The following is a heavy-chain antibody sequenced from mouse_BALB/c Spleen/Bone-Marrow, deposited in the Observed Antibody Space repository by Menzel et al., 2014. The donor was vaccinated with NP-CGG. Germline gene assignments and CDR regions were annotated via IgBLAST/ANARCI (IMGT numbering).Heavy chain of an antibody. CDR2: INPGSGGA. Sequence: QVQLKQSGAELVRPGTSVKVSCKASGYAFTSYLIEWIKQRPGQGLEWIGVINPGSGGANYNEKLKGKATLTADISSSTAYMQISSLTSDDSAVYFCAREWTARTPSYWGQGTALTVSS. CDR1: GYAFTSYL. V-gene: IGHV1-54*01. J-gene: IGHJ2*01. CDR3: AREWTARTPSY. D-gene: IGHD3-2*01.